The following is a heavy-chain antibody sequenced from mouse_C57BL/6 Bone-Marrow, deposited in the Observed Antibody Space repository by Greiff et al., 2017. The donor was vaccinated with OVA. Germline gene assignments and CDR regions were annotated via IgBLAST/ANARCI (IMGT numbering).Heavy chain of an antibody. Sequence: EVHLVESEGGLVQPGSSMKLSCTASGFTFSDYYMAWVRQVPEKGLEWVANINYDGSSTYYLDSLKSRFILSRDNAKNILYLQMSSLKSEDTATYYCARELGGGFDYWGQGTTLTVSS. CDR1: GFTFSDYY. CDR3: ARELGGGFDY. CDR2: INYDGSST. D-gene: IGHD4-1*01. V-gene: IGHV5-16*01. J-gene: IGHJ2*01.